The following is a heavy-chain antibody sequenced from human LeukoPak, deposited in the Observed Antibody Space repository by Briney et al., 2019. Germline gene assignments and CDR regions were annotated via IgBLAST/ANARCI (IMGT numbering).Heavy chain of an antibody. CDR1: GGSISSSSYY. CDR2: FYYSGST. V-gene: IGHV4-39*01. CDR3: ASSYCSSTTCYYPFDY. J-gene: IGHJ4*02. D-gene: IGHD2-2*01. Sequence: SETLSLTCTVSGGSISSSSYYWGWIRQPPGKGLEWIASFYYSGSTYYNPSLKSRVTISVDTSKNQFSLKLSSVTAADTAVYYCASSYCSSTTCYYPFDYWGQGTLVTVSS.